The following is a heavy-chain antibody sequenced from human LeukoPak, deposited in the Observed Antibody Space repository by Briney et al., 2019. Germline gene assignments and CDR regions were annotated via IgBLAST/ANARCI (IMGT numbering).Heavy chain of an antibody. D-gene: IGHD1-14*01. CDR2: IYYSGST. V-gene: IGHV4-39*07. J-gene: IGHJ6*03. Sequence: SETLSLTCTVSGGSISSSSYYWGWIRQPPGKGLEWIGSIYYSGSTYYNPSLKSRVTISVDTSKNQFSLKLSSVTAADTAVYYCARVPGDYYYYYMDVWRKGTTVTVSS. CDR3: ARVPGDYYYYYMDV. CDR1: GGSISSSSYY.